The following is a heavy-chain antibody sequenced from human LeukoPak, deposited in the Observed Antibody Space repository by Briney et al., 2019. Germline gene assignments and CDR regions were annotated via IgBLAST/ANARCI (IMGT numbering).Heavy chain of an antibody. Sequence: SETLSLTCTASGGSIGTYYWTWIRQPAGKGMEWIGRIDASGSTTYNPSLNSRITMTVDTSRNQFSLNLNSLTVADTAVYFCARVADRFGYNYGIDEYFDYWGQGALVTVSS. D-gene: IGHD5-18*01. CDR1: GGSIGTYY. CDR2: IDASGST. V-gene: IGHV4-4*07. CDR3: ARVADRFGYNYGIDEYFDY. J-gene: IGHJ4*02.